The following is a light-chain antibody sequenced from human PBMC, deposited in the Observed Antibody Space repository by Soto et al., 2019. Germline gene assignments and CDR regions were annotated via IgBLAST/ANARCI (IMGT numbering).Light chain of an antibody. CDR2: DVS. V-gene: IGKV3-11*01. CDR1: QSVGNY. Sequence: EIVLTQSPATLSLSLGERATLSCRARQSVGNYLGWYQQRPGQAPRLLMSDVSRSATGIPARFSGSGSGTAFTLTISSLEPEDVAVYYWHHRVHMVTFGGGTKVEI. J-gene: IGKJ4*01. CDR3: HHRVHMVT.